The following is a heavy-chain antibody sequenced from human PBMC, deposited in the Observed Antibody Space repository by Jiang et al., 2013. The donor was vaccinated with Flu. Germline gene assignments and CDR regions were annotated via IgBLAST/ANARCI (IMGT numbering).Heavy chain of an antibody. CDR3: ARVNVYYYYGMDV. V-gene: IGHV1-46*01. CDR2: INPSGGST. J-gene: IGHJ6*02. Sequence: IINPSGGSTSYAQKFQGRVTMTRDTSTSTVYMELSSLRSEDTAVYYCARVNVYYYYGMDVWGQGTTVTVSS.